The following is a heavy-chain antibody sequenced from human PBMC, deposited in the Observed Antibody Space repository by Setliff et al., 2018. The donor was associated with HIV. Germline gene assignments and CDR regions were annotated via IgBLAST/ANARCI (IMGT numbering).Heavy chain of an antibody. CDR1: GYTFTSYA. Sequence: ASVKVSCKASGYTFTSYAMNWVRQAPGQGLEWMGWINTNTGNPTYAQGFTGRFVFSLDTSVSTAYLQISSLKAEDTAVYYCARALVYGDYPPGELYYYYGMDVWGQGTTGTVSS. CDR2: INTNTGNP. V-gene: IGHV7-4-1*02. CDR3: ARALVYGDYPPGELYYYYGMDV. D-gene: IGHD4-17*01. J-gene: IGHJ6*02.